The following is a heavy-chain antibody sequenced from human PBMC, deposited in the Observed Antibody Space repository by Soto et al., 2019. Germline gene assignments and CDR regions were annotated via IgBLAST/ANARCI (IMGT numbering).Heavy chain of an antibody. Sequence: QVQLVESGGGVVKPGRSLRLSCAASGFTFSSYAMHWVRQAPGKGLEWVAVISYDGSNKYYADSVKGRFTISRDNSKNTLYLQMNSLRAEDTAVYYCARDRSGSYYPGYFDYWGQGTLVTVSS. J-gene: IGHJ4*02. CDR2: ISYDGSNK. CDR3: ARDRSGSYYPGYFDY. D-gene: IGHD1-26*01. CDR1: GFTFSSYA. V-gene: IGHV3-30-3*01.